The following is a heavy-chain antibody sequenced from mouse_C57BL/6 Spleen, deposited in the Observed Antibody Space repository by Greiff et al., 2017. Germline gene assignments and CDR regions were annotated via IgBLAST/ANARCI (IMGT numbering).Heavy chain of an antibody. D-gene: IGHD2-3*01. CDR3: ARGDGPYYAMDY. CDR2: IYPGDGDT. V-gene: IGHV1-82*01. CDR1: GYAFSSSW. J-gene: IGHJ4*01. Sequence: VHLVESGPELVKPGASVKISCKASGYAFSSSWMNWVKQRPGKGLEWIGRIYPGDGDTNYNGKFKGKATLTADKSSSTAYMQLSSLTSEDSAVYFCARGDGPYYAMDYWGQGTSVTVSS.